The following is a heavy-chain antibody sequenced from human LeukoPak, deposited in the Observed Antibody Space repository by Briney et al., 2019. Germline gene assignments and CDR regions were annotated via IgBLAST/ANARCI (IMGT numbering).Heavy chain of an antibody. D-gene: IGHD2-8*01. CDR3: ARDKDWICNNGLCYTGYSEY. V-gene: IGHV3-74*01. J-gene: IGHJ4*02. CDR1: GFTFNNYW. Sequence: GGSLRLSCAASGFTFNNYWMHWVRQVPGKGLVWVSRIRTDGLETSYADSVKGRFTVSRDNAKNTLYLQMNSLRAEDTAVYYCARDKDWICNNGLCYTGYSEYWGQGTPVTVSS. CDR2: IRTDGLET.